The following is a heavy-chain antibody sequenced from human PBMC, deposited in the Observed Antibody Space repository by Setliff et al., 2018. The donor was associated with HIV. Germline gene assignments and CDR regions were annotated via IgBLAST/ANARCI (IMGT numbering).Heavy chain of an antibody. D-gene: IGHD6-13*01. J-gene: IGHJ6*03. V-gene: IGHV3-48*03. Sequence: AGGSLRLSCAASGFTFSRDEMNWVRQAPGKGLEWVSYISSSGSTIYYADSVKGRFTISIDNAKNSLYLQMNSLRAEDTAVYYCARVEATGTIYYYYYYMDVWGKGTTVTVSS. CDR3: ARVEATGTIYYYYYYMDV. CDR1: GFTFSRDE. CDR2: ISSSGSTI.